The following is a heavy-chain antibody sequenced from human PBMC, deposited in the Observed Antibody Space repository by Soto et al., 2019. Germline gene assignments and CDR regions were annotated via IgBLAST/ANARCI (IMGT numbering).Heavy chain of an antibody. J-gene: IGHJ4*02. Sequence: GGSLRLSCAASGFTFSSYSMNWVRQAPGKGLEWVSYISSSSSTIYYADSVKGRFTISRDNAKNSLYLQMNSLRAEDTAVYYCARYKNLDSWGQGTLVTVSS. CDR2: ISSSSSTI. D-gene: IGHD1-1*01. CDR3: ARYKNLDS. V-gene: IGHV3-48*01. CDR1: GFTFSSYS.